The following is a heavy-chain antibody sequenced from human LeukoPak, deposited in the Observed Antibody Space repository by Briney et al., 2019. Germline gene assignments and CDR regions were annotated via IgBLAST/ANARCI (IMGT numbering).Heavy chain of an antibody. V-gene: IGHV3-7*03. CDR3: ARDSDYYHFDF. Sequence: SGGSLRLSCAASGFIFYNFWMTWVRQAPGKGLEWVAHIMKDGSETKYVDSVKGRFTISRDNAKSSLYLQMNSLRVDDTAVYYCARDSDYYHFDFWGQGTLVTVSS. CDR2: IMKDGSET. D-gene: IGHD4-17*01. CDR1: GFIFYNFW. J-gene: IGHJ4*02.